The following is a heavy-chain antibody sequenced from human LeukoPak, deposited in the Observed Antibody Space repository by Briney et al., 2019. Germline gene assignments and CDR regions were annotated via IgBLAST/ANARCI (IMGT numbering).Heavy chain of an antibody. Sequence: SVKVSCKASGGTFSSYAISWVRQAPGQGLEWMGGIIPIFGTANYAQKFQGRVTITADESTSTAYMELSSLRSEDTAVYYCARSGYSYGYRPSQLDYWGQRTLVTVSS. CDR2: IIPIFGTA. D-gene: IGHD5-18*01. V-gene: IGHV1-69*13. J-gene: IGHJ4*02. CDR3: ARSGYSYGYRPSQLDY. CDR1: GGTFSSYA.